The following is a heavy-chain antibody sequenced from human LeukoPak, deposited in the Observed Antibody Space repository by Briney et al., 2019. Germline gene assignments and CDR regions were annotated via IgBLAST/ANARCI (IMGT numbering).Heavy chain of an antibody. CDR1: GGSIRSSSW. Sequence: SGTLSLTCTVSGGSIRSSSWWSWVRQPPGKGLECIGETYHSGTTNYNPSLRSRVTISVDTSKNQFSLKLSSVTAADTAVYYCARDLWAYGDYLSNYYFDYWGQGTLVTVSS. D-gene: IGHD4-17*01. CDR3: ARDLWAYGDYLSNYYFDY. V-gene: IGHV4-4*02. CDR2: TYHSGTT. J-gene: IGHJ4*02.